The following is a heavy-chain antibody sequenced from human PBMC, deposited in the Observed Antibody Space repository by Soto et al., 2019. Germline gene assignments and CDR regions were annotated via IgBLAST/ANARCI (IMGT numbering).Heavy chain of an antibody. CDR2: IYYSGST. J-gene: IGHJ4*02. CDR3: ASGDIVAIIY. CDR1: GGSISSGGYY. Sequence: SETLSLTCTVSGGSISSGGYYWSWIRQHPGKGLEWIGYIYYSGSTYYNPSLKSRVTISVDTSKNQFSLKLSSVTAADTAVYYCASGDIVAIIYWGQGTLVTVSS. D-gene: IGHD5-12*01. V-gene: IGHV4-31*03.